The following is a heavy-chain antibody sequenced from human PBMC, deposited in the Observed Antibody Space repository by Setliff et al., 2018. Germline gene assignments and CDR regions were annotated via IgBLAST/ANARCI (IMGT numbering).Heavy chain of an antibody. CDR3: AREPIVGATRSFGLDV. CDR1: GGSISSYY. Sequence: SETLSLTCTVSGGSISSYYWSWIRQPAGEGLEWIGHIYIGGSANYNPSLKSRVTMSADTSKNQFSLRLTSVAAADTAVYYCAREPIVGATRSFGLDVWGQGTTVTVSS. D-gene: IGHD1-26*01. V-gene: IGHV4-4*07. CDR2: IYIGGSA. J-gene: IGHJ6*02.